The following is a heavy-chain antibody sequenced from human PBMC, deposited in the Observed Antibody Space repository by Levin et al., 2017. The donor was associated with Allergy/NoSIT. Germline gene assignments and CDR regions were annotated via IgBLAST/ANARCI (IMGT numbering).Heavy chain of an antibody. CDR2: MYNSGNT. Sequence: NSSETLSLICTVSGGSISSYFWSWIRQPPGKGLEWIGYMYNSGNTNHNPSLKSRVTISLDTPKNQFSLKLSSVTAADTAVYYCARLYDSRGHYHPYAFDIWGQGTMVTVSS. J-gene: IGHJ3*02. V-gene: IGHV4-59*01. CDR1: GGSISSYF. D-gene: IGHD3-22*01. CDR3: ARLYDSRGHYHPYAFDI.